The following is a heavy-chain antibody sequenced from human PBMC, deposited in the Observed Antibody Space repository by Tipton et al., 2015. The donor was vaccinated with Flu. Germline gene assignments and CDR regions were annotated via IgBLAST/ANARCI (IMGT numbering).Heavy chain of an antibody. J-gene: IGHJ5*02. CDR3: ARWAVRGSIGWFDP. V-gene: IGHV4-61*02. Sequence: TLSLTCIVSGGSINRGNYYWSWIRQPAGKGLEWIGRIYAGGRTNYDPSLESRVTISVDTSKNQFSLELRSVTAADTAVYYCARWAVRGSIGWFDPWGQGTLATVSS. CDR1: GGSINRGNYY. D-gene: IGHD3-10*01. CDR2: IYAGGRT.